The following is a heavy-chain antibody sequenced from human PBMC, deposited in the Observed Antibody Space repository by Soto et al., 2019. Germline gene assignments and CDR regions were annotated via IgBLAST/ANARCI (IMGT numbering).Heavy chain of an antibody. D-gene: IGHD3-22*01. CDR1: GYPFHNYW. CDR3: ARVPNCYDRNCEIYYIDH. CDR2: INGAGDNT. J-gene: IGHJ4*02. Sequence: GGSLRLSCAASGYPFHNYWMHWGRHAPGKGLVWVSRINGAGDNTTYADSVRGRFIVSRDNAENTVYLQMNSLRADDTGVYYCARVPNCYDRNCEIYYIDHWGQGSLVTVSS. V-gene: IGHV3-74*03.